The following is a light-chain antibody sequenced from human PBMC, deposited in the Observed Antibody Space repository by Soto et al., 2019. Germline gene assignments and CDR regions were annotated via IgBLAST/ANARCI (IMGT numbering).Light chain of an antibody. J-gene: IGKJ1*01. CDR3: QQYDEYCT. Sequence: DIQMTQSPPTLSASVGDRVSITCRASQSLFTWLAWYQQKPGKAPKLLIFGASALESGVQSRFNGSGSATEFTLTINNLQHEDYATYYCQQYDEYCTFGQGTKVEI. CDR2: GAS. V-gene: IGKV1-5*01. CDR1: QSLFTW.